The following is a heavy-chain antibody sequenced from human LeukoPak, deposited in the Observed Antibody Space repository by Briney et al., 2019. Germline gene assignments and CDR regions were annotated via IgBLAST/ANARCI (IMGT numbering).Heavy chain of an antibody. Sequence: GGSLRLSCTASGFTFSSFGMNWVRQAPGKGLEWVSYIGSGSSAIYYADSVKGRFTISRDNAKNSLFLQMNSLRDEDAAVYYCARASCSGYDYRGQGTLVTVSS. J-gene: IGHJ4*02. CDR2: IGSGSSAI. V-gene: IGHV3-48*02. CDR3: ARASCSGYDY. CDR1: GFTFSSFG. D-gene: IGHD2-15*01.